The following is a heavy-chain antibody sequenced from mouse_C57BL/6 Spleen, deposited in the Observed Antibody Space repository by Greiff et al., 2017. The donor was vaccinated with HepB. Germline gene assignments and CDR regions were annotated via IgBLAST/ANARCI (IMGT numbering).Heavy chain of an antibody. CDR1: GYTFTDYN. V-gene: IGHV1-18*01. CDR2: INPNNGGT. Sequence: VQLQQSGPELVKPGASVKISCKASGYTFTDYNMDWVKQRPGKSLEWIGDINPNNGGTIYNQKFKGKATLTVDKSSSTAYMELRSLASEDTAVYYGARWRDVGGAMDYWGQGTSVTVAS. J-gene: IGHJ4*01. CDR3: ARWRDVGGAMDY.